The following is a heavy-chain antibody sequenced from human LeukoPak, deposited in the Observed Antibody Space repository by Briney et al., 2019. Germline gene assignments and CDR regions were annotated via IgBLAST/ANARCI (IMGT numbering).Heavy chain of an antibody. CDR3: ARDQTTPYSSGWLDY. D-gene: IGHD6-19*01. CDR2: IYYSGRT. V-gene: IGHV4-59*01. CDR1: GGSISSYH. J-gene: IGHJ4*02. Sequence: SETLSLTCTVSGGSISSYHWSWIRQPPGKGLEWIGYIYYSGRTNYNPSLESRVTISIDTSKQHFSLKLSSVTAADTALYYCARDQTTPYSSGWLDYWGQATLVTVSS.